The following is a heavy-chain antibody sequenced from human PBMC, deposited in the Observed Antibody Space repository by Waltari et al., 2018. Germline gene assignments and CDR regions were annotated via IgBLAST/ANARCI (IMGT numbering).Heavy chain of an antibody. J-gene: IGHJ4*02. V-gene: IGHV4-59*11. CDR2: IYYSGRT. CDR3: ARGDLLDY. Sequence: QVQLQEAGPGLVKPSETLSLTCTVPGGSISSHYWSWIRQPPGKGLEWIGYIYYSGRTNYKPSLKSRVTISVDTAKNQFSLQLSSVNAADTAVYYCARGDLLDYWGQGTLVTVSS. CDR1: GGSISSHY.